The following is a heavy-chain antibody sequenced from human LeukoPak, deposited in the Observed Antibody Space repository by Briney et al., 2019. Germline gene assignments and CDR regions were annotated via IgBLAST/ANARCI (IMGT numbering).Heavy chain of an antibody. Sequence: ASVKVSCKASGGTFSSYAISWVRQAPGQGLEWMGGITPMFGTANYAQKFQGRVTITADESTSTAYMELSSLRSEDTAVYYCVRDGSYYDSSGYYFLYWGQGTLVTVSS. D-gene: IGHD3-22*01. CDR2: ITPMFGTA. V-gene: IGHV1-69*13. J-gene: IGHJ4*02. CDR1: GGTFSSYA. CDR3: VRDGSYYDSSGYYFLY.